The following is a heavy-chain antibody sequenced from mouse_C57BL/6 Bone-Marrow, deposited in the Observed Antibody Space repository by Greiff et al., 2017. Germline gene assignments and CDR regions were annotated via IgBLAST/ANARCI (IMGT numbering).Heavy chain of an antibody. D-gene: IGHD2-10*01. CDR1: GFTFSSYA. Sequence: EVQLQQSGGGLVKPGGSLKLSCAASGFTFSSYAMSWVRQTPEKRLEWVATISDGGSYTYYPDNVKGRFTISRDNAKNNLYLQMSHLKSEDTAMYYCARAFLLSGYFDYWGQGTTLTVSS. V-gene: IGHV5-4*01. CDR2: ISDGGSYT. CDR3: ARAFLLSGYFDY. J-gene: IGHJ2*01.